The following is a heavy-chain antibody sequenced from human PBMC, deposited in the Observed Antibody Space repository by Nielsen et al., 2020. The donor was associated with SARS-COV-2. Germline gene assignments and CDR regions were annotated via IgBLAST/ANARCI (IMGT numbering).Heavy chain of an antibody. CDR3: AKSAPTHDWLFDY. J-gene: IGHJ4*02. Sequence: GESLKISCAASGFTFSSYGMHWVRQALGKGLEWVAVISYDGSNKYYADSVKGRFTISRDNSKNTLYLQMNSLRAEDTAVYYCAKSAPTHDWLFDYWGQGTLVTVSS. V-gene: IGHV3-30*18. D-gene: IGHD3-9*01. CDR1: GFTFSSYG. CDR2: ISYDGSNK.